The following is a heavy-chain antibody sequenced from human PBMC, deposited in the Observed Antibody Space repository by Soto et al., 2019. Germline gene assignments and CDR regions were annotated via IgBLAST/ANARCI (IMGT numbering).Heavy chain of an antibody. J-gene: IGHJ4*02. Sequence: GGSLRLSCAAPGFTFSSYSMNWVRQAPGKGLEWVSSISSSSSYIYYADSVKGRFTISRDNAKNSLYLQMNSLRAEDTAVYYCARVGDYYGSGSYFTAYWGQGTLVTVSS. CDR3: ARVGDYYGSGSYFTAY. D-gene: IGHD3-10*01. CDR1: GFTFSSYS. CDR2: ISSSSSYI. V-gene: IGHV3-21*01.